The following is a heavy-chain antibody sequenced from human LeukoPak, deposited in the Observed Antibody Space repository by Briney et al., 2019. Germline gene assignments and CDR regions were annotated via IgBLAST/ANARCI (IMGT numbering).Heavy chain of an antibody. CDR1: GYSFTSYW. CDR3: ARQPMTTVTSGFDY. Sequence: PGESLKISCKGSGYSFTSYWIGWVRQMPGEGLEWMGIIYPGDSDTRYNPSFQAQVTISADRSIRAAYLQWSSLKASDTAMYFCARQPMTTVTSGFDYWGQGTLVTVSS. CDR2: IYPGDSDT. J-gene: IGHJ4*02. D-gene: IGHD4-17*01. V-gene: IGHV5-51*01.